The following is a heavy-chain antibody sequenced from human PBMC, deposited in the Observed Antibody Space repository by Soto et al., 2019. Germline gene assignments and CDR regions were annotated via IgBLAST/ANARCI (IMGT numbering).Heavy chain of an antibody. V-gene: IGHV4-39*01. CDR3: AIHPGKDAFDI. J-gene: IGHJ3*02. CDR2: IYYSGST. Sequence: SETLSLTCTVSGGSISSSSYYWGWIRQPPGKGLEWIGSIYYSGSTYYNPSLKSRVTISVDTSKNQFSLKLSSVTAADTAVYYCAIHPGKDAFDIWGQGTMVTVSS. CDR1: GGSISSSSYY.